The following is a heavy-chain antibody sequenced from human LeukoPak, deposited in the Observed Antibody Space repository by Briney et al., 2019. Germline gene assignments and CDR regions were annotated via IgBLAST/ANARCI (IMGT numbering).Heavy chain of an antibody. V-gene: IGHV4-39*07. Sequence: SETLSLTCTVSGGSISSSSYYWGWIRQPPGKGLEWIGSIYYSGSTNYNPSLKSRVTMSVDTSKNQFSLKLSSVTAADTAVYYCARDRFWSGYVHDAFDIWGQGTMVTVSS. CDR1: GGSISSSSYY. J-gene: IGHJ3*02. CDR3: ARDRFWSGYVHDAFDI. D-gene: IGHD3-3*01. CDR2: IYYSGST.